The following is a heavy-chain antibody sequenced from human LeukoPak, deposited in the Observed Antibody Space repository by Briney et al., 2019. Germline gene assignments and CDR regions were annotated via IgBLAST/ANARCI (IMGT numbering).Heavy chain of an antibody. D-gene: IGHD3-10*01. CDR3: ARVRASITMVRGAIRGFFDY. V-gene: IGHV4-34*01. Sequence: PSETLSLTCAVYGGSFSGYYWSWIRQPPGKGLEWIGEINHSGSTNYNPSLKSRVTISVDTSKNQFSLKLSSVAAADTAVYYCARVRASITMVRGAIRGFFDYWGQGTLVTVSS. CDR1: GGSFSGYY. CDR2: INHSGST. J-gene: IGHJ4*02.